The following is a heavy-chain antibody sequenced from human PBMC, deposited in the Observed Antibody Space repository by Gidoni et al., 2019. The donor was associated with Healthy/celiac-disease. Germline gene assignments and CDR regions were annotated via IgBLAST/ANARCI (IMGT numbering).Heavy chain of an antibody. CDR3: ARDPSLGYCSSTSCYMLDY. D-gene: IGHD2-2*02. V-gene: IGHV3-30-3*01. CDR1: GFTFSSYA. Sequence: QVQLVESGGGVVQPGRSLRLSCAASGFTFSSYAMHWVRQAPGKGLEWVAVISYDGSNKYYADSVKGRFTISRDNSKNTLYLQMNSLRAEDTAVYYCARDPSLGYCSSTSCYMLDYWGQGTLVTVSS. J-gene: IGHJ4*02. CDR2: ISYDGSNK.